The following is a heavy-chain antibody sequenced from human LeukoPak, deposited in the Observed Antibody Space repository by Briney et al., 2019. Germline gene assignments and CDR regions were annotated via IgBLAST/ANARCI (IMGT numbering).Heavy chain of an antibody. CDR2: INHSGST. D-gene: IGHD3-22*01. Sequence: GSLRLSCAASGFTFSTYWMHWVRQAPGKGLVWIGEINHSGSTYYNPSLKSRVTISVDTSKNQFSLKLSSVTAADTAVYYCAREYNDYYDSSGYYRQGAAFDIWGQGTMVTVSS. J-gene: IGHJ3*02. CDR3: AREYNDYYDSSGYYRQGAAFDI. CDR1: GFTFSTYW. V-gene: IGHV4-4*02.